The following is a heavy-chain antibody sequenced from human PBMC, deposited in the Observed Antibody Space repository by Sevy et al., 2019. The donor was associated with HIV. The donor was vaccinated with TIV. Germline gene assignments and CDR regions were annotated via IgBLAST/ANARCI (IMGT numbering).Heavy chain of an antibody. J-gene: IGHJ4*02. CDR3: ARKYDSSGYFDY. Sequence: GGSLRLSCAASGFTFSRYAMNWVRQAPGKGLEWVSGISGSGGSGDKTNYADSVNGRFTISRDDSKNSLYLQLNSLRAEETAIYYCARKYDSSGYFDYWGQGTLVTVSS. CDR2: ISGSGGSGDKT. CDR1: GFTFSRYA. D-gene: IGHD3-22*01. V-gene: IGHV3-23*01.